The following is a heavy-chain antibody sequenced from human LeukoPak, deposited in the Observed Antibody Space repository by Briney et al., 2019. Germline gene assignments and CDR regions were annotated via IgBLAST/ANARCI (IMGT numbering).Heavy chain of an antibody. CDR1: GFTFSSHA. D-gene: IGHD5-18*01. V-gene: IGHV3-23*01. CDR3: ARAYTYFFY. CDR2: ISGSGGTM. J-gene: IGHJ4*02. Sequence: PGGSLRLSCAASGFTFSSHALTWVRQAPGKGLEWVSTISGSGGTMYYADSVKGRFTISRDNSKNTLYLQMNSLRAEDTAVYYCARAYTYFFYWGQGTLVTVSS.